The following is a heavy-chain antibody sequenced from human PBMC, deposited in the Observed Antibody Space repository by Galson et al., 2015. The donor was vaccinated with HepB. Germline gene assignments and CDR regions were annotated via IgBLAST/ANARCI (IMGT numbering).Heavy chain of an antibody. CDR2: ITSGSHYT. J-gene: IGHJ4*02. CDR1: GFSFNTYT. Sequence: SLRLSCAASGFSFNTYTMNWVRQPPGKGLEWISSITSGSHYTYHAASVKGRFTISRDNAKNSLYLQMNSLRAEDTAVYYCARILPGRSSVVVEEEFDYWGQGTLVTVSS. CDR3: ARILPGRSSVVVEEEFDY. V-gene: IGHV3-21*01. D-gene: IGHD2-2*01.